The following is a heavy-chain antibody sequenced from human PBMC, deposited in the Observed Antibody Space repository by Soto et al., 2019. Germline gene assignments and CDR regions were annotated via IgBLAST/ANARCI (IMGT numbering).Heavy chain of an antibody. CDR3: ARNSQQLVPGENWFDP. J-gene: IGHJ5*02. D-gene: IGHD6-13*01. CDR2: IYYSGST. V-gene: IGHV4-59*05. Sequence: PSETLSLTCTVSGGSISSYYWSWIRQPAGKGLEWIGSIYYSGSTYYNPSLKSRVTISVDTSKNQFSLKLSSVTAADTAVYYCARNSQQLVPGENWFDPWGQGTLVTVS. CDR1: GGSISSYY.